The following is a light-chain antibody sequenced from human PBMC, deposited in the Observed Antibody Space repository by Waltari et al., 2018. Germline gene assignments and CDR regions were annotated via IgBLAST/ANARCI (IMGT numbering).Light chain of an antibody. Sequence: EIVLTQSPGTLSLSPGERATLSCRASQTIRESLAWYQQKPGQAPRLLIYCASSRAAGIPDRFSGSGSGTDFSLTISRLEPEDFAVYYCQHYVRLPVTFGRGTKVEIK. CDR2: CAS. CDR3: QHYVRLPVT. V-gene: IGKV3-20*01. CDR1: QTIRES. J-gene: IGKJ1*01.